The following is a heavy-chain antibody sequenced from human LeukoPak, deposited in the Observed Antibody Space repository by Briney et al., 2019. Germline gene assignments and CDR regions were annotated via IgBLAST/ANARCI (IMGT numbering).Heavy chain of an antibody. CDR1: GGSISSGDYY. CDR3: ARSNGIPAALLSY. J-gene: IGHJ4*02. Sequence: SETLSLTCTVSGGSISSGDYYWSWIRQPPEKGLEWIGYIYYSGSTYYNPSLKSRVTISVDTSKNQFSLKLSSVTAADTAVYYCARSNGIPAALLSYWGQGTLVTVSS. D-gene: IGHD2-2*01. V-gene: IGHV4-30-4*08. CDR2: IYYSGST.